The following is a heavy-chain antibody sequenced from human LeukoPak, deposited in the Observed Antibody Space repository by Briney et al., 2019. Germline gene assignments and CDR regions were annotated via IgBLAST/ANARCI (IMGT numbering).Heavy chain of an antibody. Sequence: PSETLSLTCTVSGGSVSSGSYYWSWIRQPPGKGLEWIGYIYYSGSTNYNPSLKSRVTISVDTSKNQFSLKLSSVTAADTAVYYCARGETTTLVADWYFDLWGRGTLVTVSS. CDR1: GGSVSSGSYY. V-gene: IGHV4-61*01. CDR2: IYYSGST. CDR3: ARGETTTLVADWYFDL. D-gene: IGHD3-16*01. J-gene: IGHJ2*01.